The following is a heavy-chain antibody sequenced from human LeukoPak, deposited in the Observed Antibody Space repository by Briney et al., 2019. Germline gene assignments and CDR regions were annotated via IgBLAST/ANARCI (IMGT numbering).Heavy chain of an antibody. V-gene: IGHV1-18*01. CDR3: ARDLKVVVADMKSGPLPGSLRY. D-gene: IGHD2-15*01. Sequence: ASVTLSCNASGYTFTSYGISWVRQAPGQGLEWMGWISAYNGNTNYAQKLQGRLTMTTDTSTSTAYMELRSLRSDDTAVYYCARDLKVVVADMKSGPLPGSLRYWGQGTLVTVSS. CDR2: ISAYNGNT. J-gene: IGHJ4*02. CDR1: GYTFTSYG.